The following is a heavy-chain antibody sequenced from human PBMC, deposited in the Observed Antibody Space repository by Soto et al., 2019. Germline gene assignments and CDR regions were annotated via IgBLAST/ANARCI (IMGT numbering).Heavy chain of an antibody. CDR2: IIPIFGTA. CDR3: ARVLHCSSTSCYTPPTLDGYYYGMDV. V-gene: IGHV1-69*13. J-gene: IGHJ6*02. CDR1: GGTFSSYA. D-gene: IGHD2-2*02. Sequence: SVKVSCKASGGTFSSYAISWVRQAPRQGLEWMGGIIPIFGTANYAQKFQGRVTITADESTSTAYMELSSLRSEDTAVYYCARVLHCSSTSCYTPPTLDGYYYGMDVWGQGTTVTVSS.